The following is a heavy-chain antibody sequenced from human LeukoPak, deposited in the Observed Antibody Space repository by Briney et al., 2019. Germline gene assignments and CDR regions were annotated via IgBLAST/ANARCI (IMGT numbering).Heavy chain of an antibody. D-gene: IGHD1-1*01. CDR1: GYIFTELS. Sequence: ASVKVSCKVSGYIFTELSMHWVRQAPGQGLEWMGGFNPEDGETFYAQKFQGRVNMTEDTSTDTAYMELSSLSYDDTAVYYCATGGPQLERLSHYYYYMDVWGKGTTVTVSS. CDR3: ATGGPQLERLSHYYYYMDV. V-gene: IGHV1-24*01. CDR2: FNPEDGET. J-gene: IGHJ6*03.